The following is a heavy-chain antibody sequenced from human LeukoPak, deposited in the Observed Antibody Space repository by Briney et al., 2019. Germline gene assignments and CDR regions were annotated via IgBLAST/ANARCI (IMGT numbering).Heavy chain of an antibody. D-gene: IGHD6-19*01. V-gene: IGHV3-66*01. CDR2: IYSGGST. CDR3: AIEIAVAGTCYFDY. CDR1: GFTVSSNY. J-gene: IGHJ4*02. Sequence: PGGSLRLSCAASGFTVSSNYMSWVRQAPGKGLEWVSVIYSGGSTYYADSVKGRFTISRENSKNTLYLQMNSLRAEDTAVYYCAIEIAVAGTCYFDYWGQGTLVTVSS.